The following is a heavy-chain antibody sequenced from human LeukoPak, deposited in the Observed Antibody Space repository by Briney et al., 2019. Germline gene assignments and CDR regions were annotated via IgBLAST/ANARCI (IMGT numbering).Heavy chain of an antibody. CDR3: ARAALYFDSSAYSYYFDY. D-gene: IGHD3-22*01. CDR1: GGSISSGGYY. V-gene: IGHV4-61*08. CDR2: IYNSGST. Sequence: SETLSLTCTVSGGSISSGGYYWSWIRQHPGKGLEWIGYIYNSGSTNYNPSLKSRVTMSVDPSKNQFSLRLSSVTAADTAVYFCARAALYFDSSAYSYYFDYWGQGTLVTVSS. J-gene: IGHJ4*02.